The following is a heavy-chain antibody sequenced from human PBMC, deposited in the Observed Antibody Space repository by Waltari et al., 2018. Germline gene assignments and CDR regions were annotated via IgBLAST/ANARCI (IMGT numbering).Heavy chain of an antibody. Sequence: EVQLVESGGGLVQPGGSLRLSCAASGFTFSSYAMSWVRQAPGKGLEWVSAISGSGGSTYYADSVKGRFTISRDNSKNTLYLQMNSLRAEDTAVYYCAKDLLFQQYGLYIAVAGTDYWGQGTLVTVSS. J-gene: IGHJ4*02. CDR1: GFTFSSYA. CDR3: AKDLLFQQYGLYIAVAGTDY. V-gene: IGHV3-23*04. D-gene: IGHD6-19*01. CDR2: ISGSGGST.